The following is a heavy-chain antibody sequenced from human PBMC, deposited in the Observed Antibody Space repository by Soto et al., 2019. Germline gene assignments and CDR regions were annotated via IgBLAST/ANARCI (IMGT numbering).Heavy chain of an antibody. D-gene: IGHD2-21*02. V-gene: IGHV1-69*13. CDR2: IIPIFGTA. CDR3: ASSYCGGDCSSAYYYYSGMDV. J-gene: IGHJ6*02. Sequence: SVKVSCKASGGTFSSYAISWVRQAPGQGLEWMGGIIPIFGTANYAQKFQGRVTITADESTSTAYMELSSLRSEDTAVYYCASSYCGGDCSSAYYYYSGMDVWGQGTTVTVSS. CDR1: GGTFSSYA.